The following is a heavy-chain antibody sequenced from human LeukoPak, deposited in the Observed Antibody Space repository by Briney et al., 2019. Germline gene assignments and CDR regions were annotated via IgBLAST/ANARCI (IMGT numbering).Heavy chain of an antibody. J-gene: IGHJ4*02. D-gene: IGHD6-6*01. Sequence: ASVKVSCKASGYTFTSYGISWVRQAPGQGLEWMGWISAYNGNTNYAQKLHGRVTMTTDTSTSTAYMELRSLRSDDTAVYYCARDSHQYSSSSSGYWGQGTLVTVSS. CDR3: ARDSHQYSSSSSGY. CDR2: ISAYNGNT. V-gene: IGHV1-18*01. CDR1: GYTFTSYG.